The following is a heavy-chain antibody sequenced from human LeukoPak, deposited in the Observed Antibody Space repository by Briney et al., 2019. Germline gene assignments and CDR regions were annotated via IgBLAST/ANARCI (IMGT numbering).Heavy chain of an antibody. CDR3: ARAGWELLSASFDP. D-gene: IGHD1-26*01. CDR1: GGSISRSSYY. V-gene: IGHV4-39*07. CDR2: IYYGGSI. Sequence: SETLSLTCAVSGGSISRSSYYWAWIRQPPGKGLEWVGSIYYGGSIYGDPSLKGRITISLDTSKNQFSLKLNSVTAADTAVYYCARAGWELLSASFDPWGQGTLVIVSS. J-gene: IGHJ5*02.